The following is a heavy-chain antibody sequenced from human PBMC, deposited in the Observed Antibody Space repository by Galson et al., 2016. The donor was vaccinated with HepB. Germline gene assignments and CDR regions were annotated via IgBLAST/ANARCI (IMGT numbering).Heavy chain of an antibody. CDR1: GFTFNTYA. Sequence: SLRLSCAASGFTFNTYAMYWVRQAPGKGLEWVSLISYDGINESYADSVKGRFTISRDNSKNTLYLQMNSLRAEDTAVYYCARSFGVVPALDYWGLGTLVTVSS. V-gene: IGHV3-30-3*01. D-gene: IGHD3-3*01. J-gene: IGHJ4*02. CDR2: ISYDGINE. CDR3: ARSFGVVPALDY.